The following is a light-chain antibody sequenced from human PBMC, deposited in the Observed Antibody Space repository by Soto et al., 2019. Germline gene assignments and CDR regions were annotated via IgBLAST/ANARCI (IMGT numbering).Light chain of an antibody. V-gene: IGLV2-23*03. CDR2: EGS. CDR1: SSDVGSYHL. J-gene: IGLJ2*01. CDR3: CSYAGFSTFVV. Sequence: QSALTQPASVSGSPGQSITISCTGTSSDVGSYHLVSWYQHHPGKVPKLIIYEGSKRPSGISSRFSGSKSGNTASLTISGLQAEDEADYHCCSYAGFSTFVVFGGGTKVTVL.